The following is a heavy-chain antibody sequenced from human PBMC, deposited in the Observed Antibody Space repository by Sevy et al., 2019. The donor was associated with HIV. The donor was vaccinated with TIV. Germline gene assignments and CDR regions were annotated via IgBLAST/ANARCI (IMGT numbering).Heavy chain of an antibody. D-gene: IGHD6-13*01. CDR1: GYSFSSYA. CDR2: INGRGGST. Sequence: GGSLRLSCVVSGYSFSSYAISWVRQAPGKGLEWVSIINGRGGSTYYADSVKDRFTISRDNPKNTLFLQMINLRVDNTAIYYCARPSPRIAAAASAFYDNWGQGTLVTVSS. V-gene: IGHV3-23*01. CDR3: ARPSPRIAAAASAFYDN. J-gene: IGHJ4*02.